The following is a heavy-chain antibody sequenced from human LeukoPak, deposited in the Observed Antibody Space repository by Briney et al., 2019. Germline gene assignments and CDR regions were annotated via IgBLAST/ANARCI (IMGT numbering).Heavy chain of an antibody. J-gene: IGHJ4*02. V-gene: IGHV3-30*02. CDR1: GFTFSSYG. Sequence: GGSLRLSCAASGFTFSSYGMHRVRQAPGKGLEWVAFIRYDGSNKYYADSVKGRFTISRDNSKNTLYLQMNSLRAEDTAVYYWAKGEPPGVVPPGRQSLRGPGTLVTVSS. CDR3: AKGEPPGVVPPGRQSL. CDR2: IRYDGSNK. D-gene: IGHD2-15*01.